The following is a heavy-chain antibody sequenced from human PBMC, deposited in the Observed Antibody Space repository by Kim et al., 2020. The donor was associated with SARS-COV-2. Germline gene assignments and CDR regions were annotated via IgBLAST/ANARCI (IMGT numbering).Heavy chain of an antibody. CDR3: STRAAAGSVYYSYYGMDV. CDR1: GFTFSSNY. CDR2: INSGGTS. J-gene: IGHJ6*01. V-gene: IGHV3-53*01. Sequence: GGSLRLSCAASGFTFSSNYMSWVRQAPGKGLEWVSGINSGGTSYYADSVKGRLTISTNNSNNTLYLLKMSMRTADTAASYCSTRAAAGSVYYSYYGMDV. D-gene: IGHD6-13*01.